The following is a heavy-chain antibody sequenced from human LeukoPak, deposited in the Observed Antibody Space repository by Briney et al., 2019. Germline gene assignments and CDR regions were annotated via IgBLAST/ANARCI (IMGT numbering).Heavy chain of an antibody. V-gene: IGHV3-23*01. J-gene: IGHJ4*02. Sequence: PGGSLRLSFAASGFTFSWYARKWVRQAPGRGREWVSAISGSTTSTNYADSVKGRFTISRDNSKNTLYLQMNSLRAEDTAVYYCAREDYSYGYNYWGQGTLVTVSS. CDR1: GFTFSWYA. CDR3: AREDYSYGYNY. CDR2: ISGSTTST. D-gene: IGHD5-18*01.